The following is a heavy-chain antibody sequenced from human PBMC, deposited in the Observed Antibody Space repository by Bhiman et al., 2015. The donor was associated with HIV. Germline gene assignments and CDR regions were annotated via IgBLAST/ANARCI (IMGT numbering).Heavy chain of an antibody. CDR1: GFTFSNAW. CDR2: ISSSSSYI. V-gene: IGHV3-21*06. D-gene: IGHD6-6*01. J-gene: IGHJ5*02. CDR3: ARGSSSALSAERFDP. Sequence: EVQLVESGGGLVKPGGSLRLSCAASGFTFSNAWMNWVRQAPGKGLEWVSSISSSSSYIYYADSLKGRFTISRDNAKNSLYLQMNSLRAEDTAVYYCARGSSSALSAERFDPWGQGTLVTVSS.